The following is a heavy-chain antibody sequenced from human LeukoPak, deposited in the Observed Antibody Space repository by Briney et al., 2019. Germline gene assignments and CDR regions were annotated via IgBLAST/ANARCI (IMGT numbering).Heavy chain of an antibody. CDR2: INYSGST. CDR3: TRGRNNYRR. CDR1: GGSFSTYY. D-gene: IGHD1-20*01. Sequence: SETLSLTCAVSGGSFSTYYWTWIRQPPGKGLEWIGQINYSGSTSYNPSLKSRVTISVDTSKNQFSLKLTSVTAADTAVYYCTRGRNNYRRWGQGTLVTVPS. J-gene: IGHJ4*02. V-gene: IGHV4-34*01.